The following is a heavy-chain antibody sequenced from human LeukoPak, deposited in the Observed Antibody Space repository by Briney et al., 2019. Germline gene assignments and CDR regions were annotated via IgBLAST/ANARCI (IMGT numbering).Heavy chain of an antibody. CDR1: GGSISSSNW. CDR2: IYHSGST. V-gene: IGHV4-4*02. J-gene: IGHJ6*03. Sequence: SETLSLTCAVSGGSISSSNWWSWVRQPPGKGLEWIGEIYHSGSTNYNPSLKSRVTISVDKSKNQFSLKLSSVTAADTAVYHCARGPSYYYYYMDVWGKGTTVTISS. CDR3: ARGPSYYYYYMDV.